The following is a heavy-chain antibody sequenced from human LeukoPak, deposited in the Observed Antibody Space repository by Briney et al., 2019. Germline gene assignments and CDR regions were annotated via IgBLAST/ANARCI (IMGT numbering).Heavy chain of an antibody. CDR3: ARDFDY. Sequence: SQTLSLTCAISGDSVSSNSAAWNWIRQSPSRGLEWLGRTYYRSKWYNDYAVSVKSRITINPDTSKHQLYLQLNSVTPHGKALYYCARDFDYWGQGTLVTVSS. J-gene: IGHJ4*02. CDR1: GDSVSSNSAA. CDR2: TYYRSKWYN. V-gene: IGHV6-1*01.